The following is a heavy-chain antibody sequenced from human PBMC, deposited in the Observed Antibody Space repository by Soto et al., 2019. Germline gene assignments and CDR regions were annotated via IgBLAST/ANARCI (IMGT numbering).Heavy chain of an antibody. CDR3: ARLGLSATYSYAMDV. CDR1: GYSLMSYW. J-gene: IGHJ6*02. CDR2: ISPSDSNI. D-gene: IGHD2-15*01. Sequence: GESLKISCKGSGYSLMSYWISWVRQMPGKGLEWMGRISPSDSNINYSPSFQGHVTISADMSISTAYLQWSSLKASDTAMYYCARLGLSATYSYAMDVWGQGTTVTVSS. V-gene: IGHV5-10-1*01.